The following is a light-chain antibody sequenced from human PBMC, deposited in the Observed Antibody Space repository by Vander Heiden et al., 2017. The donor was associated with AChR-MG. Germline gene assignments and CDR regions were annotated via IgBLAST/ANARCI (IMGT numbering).Light chain of an antibody. CDR3: LQRTNWPV. CDR1: QSVGIN. CDR2: GAS. Sequence: EIVLTQSPATLSLSPGDRATLSCRASQSVGINLGWYQQKPGQPPRLLIYGASNRATGIPARFSGSGSGTDFTLTIGSLETEDFAVYYWLQRTNWPVFGGGTKVEIK. V-gene: IGKV3-11*01. J-gene: IGKJ4*02.